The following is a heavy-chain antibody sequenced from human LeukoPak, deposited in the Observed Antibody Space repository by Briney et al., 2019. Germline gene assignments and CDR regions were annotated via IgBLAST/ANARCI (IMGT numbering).Heavy chain of an antibody. V-gene: IGHV5-51*01. CDR1: GYSFTDYW. CDR2: IHSADSHT. J-gene: IGHJ4*02. CDR3: AGARHGDYRWDY. Sequence: GESLKISFKDSGYSFTDYWIGWVRQMPGKGLEWMGIIHSADSHTKYSPSFQGQVTISADKSISTAYLQWSGLKASDTAMYYCAGARHGDYRWDYWGQGTLVTVSS. D-gene: IGHD4-17*01.